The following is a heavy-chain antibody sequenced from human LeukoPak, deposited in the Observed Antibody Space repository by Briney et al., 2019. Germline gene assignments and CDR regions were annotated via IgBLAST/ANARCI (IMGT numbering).Heavy chain of an antibody. CDR3: ARDVGGYRYGYRPTELYWYFDL. J-gene: IGHJ2*01. Sequence: SETLSLTCTVYGGSFSGYYWTWIRQPAGKGLEWIGRISTSGRTNFNPSLKSRVTISIDTSKNQFSLKLSSVTAADTAVYYCARDVGGYRYGYRPTELYWYFDLWGRGTLVTVSS. D-gene: IGHD5-18*01. CDR2: ISTSGRT. CDR1: GGSFSGYY. V-gene: IGHV4-4*07.